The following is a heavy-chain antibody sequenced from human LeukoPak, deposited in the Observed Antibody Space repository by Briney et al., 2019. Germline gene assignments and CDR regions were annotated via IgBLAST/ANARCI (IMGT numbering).Heavy chain of an antibody. CDR1: GGSISSGDYY. D-gene: IGHD3-22*01. Sequence: PSETLSLTCTVSGGSISSGDYYWSWIRQPPGKGLEWIGYIYYSGSTYYNPSLKSRVTISVDTSKNQFSLKLSSVTAADTAVYYCARDAASIHHYDTYAFDIWGQGTMVTVSS. J-gene: IGHJ3*02. CDR2: IYYSGST. CDR3: ARDAASIHHYDTYAFDI. V-gene: IGHV4-30-4*01.